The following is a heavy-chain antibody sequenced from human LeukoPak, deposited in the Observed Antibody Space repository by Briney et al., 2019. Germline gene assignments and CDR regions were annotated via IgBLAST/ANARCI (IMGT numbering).Heavy chain of an antibody. CDR3: AYLYYYDSSGYRHDAFDI. V-gene: IGHV1-18*01. Sequence: ASVKVSCKASGYTFTSYGISWVRQAPGQGLEWMGWISAYNGNTNYAQKLQGRVTMTTDTSTSTAYMELRSLRSDDTAVYYCAYLYYYDSSGYRHDAFDIWGQGTMVTVSS. J-gene: IGHJ3*02. D-gene: IGHD3-22*01. CDR1: GYTFTSYG. CDR2: ISAYNGNT.